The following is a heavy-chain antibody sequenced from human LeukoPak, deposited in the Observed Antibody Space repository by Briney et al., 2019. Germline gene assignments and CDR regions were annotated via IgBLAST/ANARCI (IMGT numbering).Heavy chain of an antibody. CDR2: ISAYNGNT. V-gene: IGHV1-18*01. D-gene: IGHD3-22*01. CDR3: ARDHGYYDSSGYYHLDAFDI. CDR1: GYTFTSYG. J-gene: IGHJ3*02. Sequence: ASVTVSCKASGYTFTSYGISWVRQAPGQGLEWMGWISAYNGNTNYAQKLQGRVTITTDTSTGTAYMELRSLRSDDTAVYYCARDHGYYDSSGYYHLDAFDIWGQGTMVTVSS.